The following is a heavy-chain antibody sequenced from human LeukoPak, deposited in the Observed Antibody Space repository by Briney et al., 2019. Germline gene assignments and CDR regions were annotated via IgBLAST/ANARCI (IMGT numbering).Heavy chain of an antibody. CDR1: GGSSSGYY. V-gene: IGHV4-34*01. CDR2: IYHSGTT. CDR3: ARRSHYSPSSGISY. Sequence: SETLSLTCAVYGGSSSGYYWSWIRQPPGKGREWVGEIYHSGTTNYSPSLRGRVAISVDTSKNQFSLRLSSVTAADTALYYCARRSHYSPSSGISYWGQGTLVTVSS. D-gene: IGHD6-6*01. J-gene: IGHJ4*02.